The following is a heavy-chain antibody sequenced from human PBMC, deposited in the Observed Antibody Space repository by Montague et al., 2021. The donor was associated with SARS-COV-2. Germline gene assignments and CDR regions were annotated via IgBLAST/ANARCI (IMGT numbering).Heavy chain of an antibody. CDR2: ISQSGNT. CDR1: GGSFSRYY. V-gene: IGHV4-34*01. Sequence: SETLSLTCAVSGGSFSRYYWSWIRHPGGKGLESIGEISQSGNTKYNPSLQSRVSISLDTSRNQFSRKVSSVTAADTAIYYCARLGDGIVPSPILGLGPYSSFYYFDVWGQGTLVTVSS. J-gene: IGHJ4*02. D-gene: IGHD2-2*02. CDR3: ARLGDGIVPSPILGLGPYSSFYYFDV.